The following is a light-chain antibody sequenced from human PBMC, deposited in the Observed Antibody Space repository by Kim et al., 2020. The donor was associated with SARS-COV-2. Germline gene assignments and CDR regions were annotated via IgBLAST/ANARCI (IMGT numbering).Light chain of an antibody. CDR2: HVT. J-gene: IGLJ1*01. Sequence: QSALTQPASVSGSPGQSITVSCTGTISDVGAYNYVSWYQQHPGKAPKLLIFHVTERPSGISSRFSASKSGHAASLTISGLQAEDESGYYCFSYTRSGTYVFGTGTKVTVL. V-gene: IGLV2-14*03. CDR3: FSYTRSGTYV. CDR1: ISDVGAYNY.